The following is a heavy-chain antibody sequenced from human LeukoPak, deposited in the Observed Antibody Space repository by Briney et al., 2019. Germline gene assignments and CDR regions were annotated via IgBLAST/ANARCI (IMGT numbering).Heavy chain of an antibody. CDR1: GFTFSSYA. V-gene: IGHV3-48*04. CDR2: ISSSGSTI. J-gene: IGHJ4*02. Sequence: GGSLRLSCAASGFTFSSYAMSWVRQAPGKGLEWVSYISSSGSTIYYADSVKGRFIISRDNARNSLYLQMNNLRAEDTAVYYCARPRGCGSARCNNFDSWGQGTLVTVSS. D-gene: IGHD2-2*01. CDR3: ARPRGCGSARCNNFDS.